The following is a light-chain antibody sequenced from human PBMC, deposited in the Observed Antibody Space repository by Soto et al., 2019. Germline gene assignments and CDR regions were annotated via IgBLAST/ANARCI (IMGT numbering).Light chain of an antibody. Sequence: DIQMTQSPSSLSASVGDRVTITCRASQSISSYLNWYQQKPGKAPKLLIYDATSLQSGVPSRFSGSGSGTDFTLTISSLQPEDFATYYCQQSYSTPPLTFGGGTKVEIK. CDR1: QSISSY. CDR3: QQSYSTPPLT. J-gene: IGKJ4*01. CDR2: DAT. V-gene: IGKV1-39*01.